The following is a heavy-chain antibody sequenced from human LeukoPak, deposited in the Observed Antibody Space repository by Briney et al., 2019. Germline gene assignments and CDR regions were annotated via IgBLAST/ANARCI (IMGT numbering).Heavy chain of an antibody. J-gene: IGHJ4*02. D-gene: IGHD1-14*01. CDR1: GFTFSSYS. CDR3: ARGGILTAPDY. Sequence: GGSLRLSCAASGFTFSSYSMNWVRQAPGKGLEWVSYISSSGSTIYYADSVKGRFTVSRDNAKSSLYLQMNSLRAEDTAVYYCARGGILTAPDYWGQGTLVTVSS. V-gene: IGHV3-48*04. CDR2: ISSSGSTI.